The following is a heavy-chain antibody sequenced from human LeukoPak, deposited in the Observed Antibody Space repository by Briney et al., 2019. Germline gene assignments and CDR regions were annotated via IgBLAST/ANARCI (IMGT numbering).Heavy chain of an antibody. V-gene: IGHV4-61*08. D-gene: IGHD5-12*01. CDR2: IYYSGST. Sequence: SETLSLTCTVSGGSVNNGGYYWSWIRQPPGKGLEWIGYIYYSGSTNYNPSLKSRVTISVDMSKNQFSLKLSSVTAADTAVYYCARVVAQRYYFDYWGQGTLVTVSS. J-gene: IGHJ4*02. CDR1: GGSVNNGGYY. CDR3: ARVVAQRYYFDY.